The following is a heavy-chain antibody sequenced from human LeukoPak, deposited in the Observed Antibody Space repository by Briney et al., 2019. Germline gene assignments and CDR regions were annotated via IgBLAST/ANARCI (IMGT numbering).Heavy chain of an antibody. CDR1: GYTFTSYG. CDR3: ARDRSSGWYPLFPPFDY. D-gene: IGHD6-19*01. J-gene: IGHJ4*02. CDR2: ISAYNGNT. V-gene: IGHV1-18*01. Sequence: ASVKVSCKASGYTFTSYGISWVRQAPGQGLEWMGWISAYNGNTNYAQKLQGRVTMTTDTSTSTAYMELRSLRSDDTAVYYCARDRSSGWYPLFPPFDYWGQGTLVTVSS.